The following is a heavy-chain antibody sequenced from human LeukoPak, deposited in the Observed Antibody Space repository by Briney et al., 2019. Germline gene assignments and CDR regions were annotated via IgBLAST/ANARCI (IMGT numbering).Heavy chain of an antibody. V-gene: IGHV4-30-2*01. Sequence: KPSQTLFLTCAVSGGSISSGGYSWSWIRQPPGKGLEWIGYIYHSGSTYYNPSLKSRVTISVDRSKNQFSLKLGSVTAADTAVYYCARGPSRGITMIVVNVWFDPWGQGTLVTVSS. J-gene: IGHJ5*02. D-gene: IGHD3-22*01. CDR2: IYHSGST. CDR3: ARGPSRGITMIVVNVWFDP. CDR1: GGSISSGGYS.